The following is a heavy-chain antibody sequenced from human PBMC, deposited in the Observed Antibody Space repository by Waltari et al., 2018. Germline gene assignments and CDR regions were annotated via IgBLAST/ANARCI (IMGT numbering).Heavy chain of an antibody. CDR3: TTSPGYDTH. J-gene: IGHJ1*01. V-gene: IGHV3-15*07. Sequence: EVQLVETGAGLVKPGGSVRLSCAGSGLTFSTPWMNWVREAPGKGLEWVCFIKSNADGGTTDYAAPLKGRFTISRDDSRNTLYLQMNSLKTEDTAVYYCTTSPGYDTHWGPGTLVTVS. CDR1: GLTFSTPW. CDR2: IKSNADGGTT. D-gene: IGHD3-22*01.